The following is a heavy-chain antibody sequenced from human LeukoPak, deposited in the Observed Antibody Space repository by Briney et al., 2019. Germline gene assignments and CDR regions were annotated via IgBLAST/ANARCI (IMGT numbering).Heavy chain of an antibody. J-gene: IGHJ5*02. V-gene: IGHV1-69*13. CDR3: AREGDYYGSGSYYNVWFDP. CDR1: GGTFSSYA. CDR2: IIPIFGTA. Sequence: GASVKVSCKASGGTFSSYAISWVRQAPGQGLEWMGGIIPIFGTANYAQKFQGRVTITADESTSTAYMELSSLRSEDTAVYYCAREGDYYGSGSYYNVWFDPRGQGTLVTVSS. D-gene: IGHD3-10*01.